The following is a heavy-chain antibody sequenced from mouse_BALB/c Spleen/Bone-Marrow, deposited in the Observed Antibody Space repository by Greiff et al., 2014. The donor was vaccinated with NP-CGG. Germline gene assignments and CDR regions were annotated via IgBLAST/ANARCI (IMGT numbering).Heavy chain of an antibody. CDR1: GYTFTTYW. V-gene: IGHV1S81*02. CDR3: ARGDGKYAFAY. CDR2: INPSNGST. D-gene: IGHD2-1*01. J-gene: IGHJ3*01. Sequence: QVQLQQSGAELVKPGASVKLSCKASGYTFTTYWMQWVKQRPGQGLEWIGEINPSNGSTNYNEKFKRKATLTVDKSSSTAYMQLSSLTSEDSAVYYCARGDGKYAFAYWGQGTLVTVSA.